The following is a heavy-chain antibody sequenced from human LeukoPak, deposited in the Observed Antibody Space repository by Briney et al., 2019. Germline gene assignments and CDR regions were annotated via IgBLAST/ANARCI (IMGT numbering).Heavy chain of an antibody. J-gene: IGHJ2*01. Sequence: SETLSLTCTVSGGSISSSSYYWGWIRQPPGKGLEWIGSIYYSGSTYYNPSLKSRVTISVDTSKNQFSLKLSSVTAADTAVYYCARVDVAVAGGFDLWGRGTLVTVSS. D-gene: IGHD6-19*01. V-gene: IGHV4-39*01. CDR3: ARVDVAVAGGFDL. CDR2: IYYSGST. CDR1: GGSISSSSYY.